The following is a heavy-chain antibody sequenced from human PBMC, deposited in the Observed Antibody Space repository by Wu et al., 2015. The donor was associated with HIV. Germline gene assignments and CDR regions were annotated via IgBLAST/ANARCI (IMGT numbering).Heavy chain of an antibody. CDR1: GYIFINYY. D-gene: IGHD3-22*01. CDR2: INSRSGDT. V-gene: IGHV1-2*02. Sequence: QVFLVESGAEVRAPGASVKVSCKASGYIFINYYIQWVRQTPGQGLEWMGWINSRSGDTFYAQKFQGRVTMTRDTSISTAYMELSRLRSDDTAVYYCARGRYYYDSSGPGAFDIWGQGTMVTVSA. J-gene: IGHJ3*02. CDR3: ARGRYYYDSSGPGAFDI.